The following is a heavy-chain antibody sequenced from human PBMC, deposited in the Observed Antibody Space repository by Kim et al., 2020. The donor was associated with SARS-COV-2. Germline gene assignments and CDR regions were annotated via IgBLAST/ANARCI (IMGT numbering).Heavy chain of an antibody. Sequence: SETLSLTCIVSGVSVSSGGHYWTWIRQHPGKGLEWIGNIYSSGSTSYNPSLKSRVTISIDTSKNQFSLKLRSVPAADTAVYYCASWVGIAHGGQGTRVSVSS. V-gene: IGHV4-31*02. CDR1: GVSVSSGGHY. J-gene: IGHJ1*01. D-gene: IGHD2-21*01. CDR3: ASWVGIAH. CDR2: IYSSGST.